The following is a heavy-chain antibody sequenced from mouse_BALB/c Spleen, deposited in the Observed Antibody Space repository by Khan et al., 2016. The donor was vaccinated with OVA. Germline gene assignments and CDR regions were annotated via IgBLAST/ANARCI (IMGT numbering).Heavy chain of an antibody. J-gene: IGHJ3*01. D-gene: IGHD1-2*01. CDR1: GYTFTDFY. CDR2: ISPASGDT. V-gene: IGHV1-77*01. CDR3: ARMNYFGYTFAY. Sequence: QVQLQQSGAELVRPGASVKLSCKASGYTFTDFYINWVKQRTGQGLEWIGGISPASGDTIYNARFKDKATLTADKSSNTAYMQLSSLTSEASAVYFCARMNYFGYTFAYWGQGTLVTVSA.